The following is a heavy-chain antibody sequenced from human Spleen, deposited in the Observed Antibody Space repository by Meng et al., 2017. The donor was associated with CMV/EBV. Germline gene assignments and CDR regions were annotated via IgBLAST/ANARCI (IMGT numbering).Heavy chain of an antibody. D-gene: IGHD3-22*01. CDR1: GASISSPTW. V-gene: IGHV4-4*02. CDR2: IYQTGST. Sequence: SETLSLTCAVSGASISSPTWWTWVRQPPGKGLEWIGEIYQTGSTHYNPSLKSRVTISLDKSKNQFSLKLNSVTAADTAVYYCASGYYYDRSGQYLDDYWGQGTLVTVSS. J-gene: IGHJ4*02. CDR3: ASGYYYDRSGQYLDDY.